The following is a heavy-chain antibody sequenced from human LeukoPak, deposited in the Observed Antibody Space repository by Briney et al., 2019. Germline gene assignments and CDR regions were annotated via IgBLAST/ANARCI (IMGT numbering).Heavy chain of an antibody. D-gene: IGHD5-18*01. Sequence: ASVKVSCKASGGTFSSYAISWVRQAPGQGLEWMGIINPSGGSTSYAQKFQGRVTMTRDTSTSTVYMELSSLRSEDTAVYYCARGLDSYGYDYWGQGTLVTVSS. CDR3: ARGLDSYGYDY. CDR1: GGTFSSYA. J-gene: IGHJ4*02. V-gene: IGHV1-46*01. CDR2: INPSGGST.